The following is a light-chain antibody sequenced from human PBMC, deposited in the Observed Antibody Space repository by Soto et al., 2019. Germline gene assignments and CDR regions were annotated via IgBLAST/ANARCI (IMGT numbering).Light chain of an antibody. Sequence: DLPMTQSPPSLSASVRDRVTVTCRASHDIGNSLAWYQQRPGKSPRLLIYDASTLQSGVTARFSGNGSRTDFTLVISNLRPEDVATYYCQKYDSDPLTFGGGTKVEVK. CDR3: QKYDSDPLT. CDR1: HDIGNS. V-gene: IGKV1-27*01. CDR2: DAS. J-gene: IGKJ4*01.